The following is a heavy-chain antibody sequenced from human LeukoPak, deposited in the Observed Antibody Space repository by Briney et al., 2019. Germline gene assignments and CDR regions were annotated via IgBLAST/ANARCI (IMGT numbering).Heavy chain of an antibody. CDR2: IYPGDSDT. CDR1: GYTFTSYG. V-gene: IGHV5-51*01. CDR3: ARQGEGSYCGGDCYANWFDP. Sequence: KDSCKASGYTFTSYGISWVRQAPGQGLEWMGIIYPGDSDTRYSPSFQGQVTISADKSISTAYLQWSSLKASDTAMYYCARQGEGSYCGGDCYANWFDPWGQGTLVTVSS. D-gene: IGHD2-21*02. J-gene: IGHJ5*02.